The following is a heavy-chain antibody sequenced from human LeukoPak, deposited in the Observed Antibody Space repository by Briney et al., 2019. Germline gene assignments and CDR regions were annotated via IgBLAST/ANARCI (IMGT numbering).Heavy chain of an antibody. CDR3: ARVLGWGAPTLDY. Sequence: KSSETLSLTCAVYGGSFSGYYWSWIRQPPGKGLEWIGEINHSGSTNYNPSLKSRVTISVDTSKNQFSLKLSSVTAADTAVYYCARVLGWGAPTLDYWGQGTLVTVSS. D-gene: IGHD1-26*01. CDR1: GGSFSGYY. V-gene: IGHV4-34*01. CDR2: INHSGST. J-gene: IGHJ4*02.